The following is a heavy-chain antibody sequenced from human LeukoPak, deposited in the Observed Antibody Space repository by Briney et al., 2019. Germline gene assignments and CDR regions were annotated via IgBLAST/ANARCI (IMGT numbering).Heavy chain of an antibody. J-gene: IGHJ1*01. CDR2: ISGSGTTI. CDR3: AMPPPGYYDSRGYGTDH. Sequence: GGPLSLSCAASGSTLSNCEMYWVRQAPGKGLEWLSYISGSGTTIYYPDSVKGRFTISRDNAKNSLYLQMSSLRAEDTTVYYCAMPPPGYYDSRGYGTDHWGQGTLVTVSS. D-gene: IGHD3-22*01. V-gene: IGHV3-48*03. CDR1: GSTLSNCE.